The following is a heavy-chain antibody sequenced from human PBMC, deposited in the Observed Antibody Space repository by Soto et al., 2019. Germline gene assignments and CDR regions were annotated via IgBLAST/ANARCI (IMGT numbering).Heavy chain of an antibody. CDR3: ARGRRGSATTVTFDY. J-gene: IGHJ4*02. CDR2: INHSGST. Sequence: PSETLSLTCAVYGGSFSGYYWSWIRQPPGKGLEWIGEINHSGSTNYNPSHKSRVTISVDTSKNQYSLKLSSVTAADTAFYYCARGRRGSATTVTFDYWGRGTLVTVSS. CDR1: GGSFSGYY. D-gene: IGHD1-7*01. V-gene: IGHV4-34*01.